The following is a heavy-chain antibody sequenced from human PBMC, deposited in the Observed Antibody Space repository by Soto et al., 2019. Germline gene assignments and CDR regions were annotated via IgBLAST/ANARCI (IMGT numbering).Heavy chain of an antibody. CDR3: ARGDGRGSSGFYYYYGMDV. J-gene: IGHJ6*02. D-gene: IGHD6-25*01. CDR2: IRPYDGST. Sequence: QVQLVQSGAEVKKPGASVKVSCKASGFTFTNYFFHWVRQAPRQGLEWMGIIRPYDGSTNYVQSLQGSVTMTSDTSTSTVYMELSSLRSEDTAVYYCARGDGRGSSGFYYYYGMDVWGHGTTVTVSS. V-gene: IGHV1-46*01. CDR1: GFTFTNYF.